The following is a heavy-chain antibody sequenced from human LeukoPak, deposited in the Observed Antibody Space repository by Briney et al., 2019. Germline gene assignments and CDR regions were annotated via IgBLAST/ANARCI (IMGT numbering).Heavy chain of an antibody. V-gene: IGHV4-34*01. CDR1: GGSFSGCY. CDR3: VRDLYCNSYACSFDY. Sequence: PSETLSLTCAVNGGSFSGCYWSWIRQPPGKGLEWIGEIQNTGGTNYNPSLESRVTISADTSKSQFSLQLDSVTPEDTAVYYCVRDLYCNSYACSFDYWGQGNLDTVSS. J-gene: IGHJ4*02. CDR2: IQNTGGT. D-gene: IGHD2/OR15-2a*01.